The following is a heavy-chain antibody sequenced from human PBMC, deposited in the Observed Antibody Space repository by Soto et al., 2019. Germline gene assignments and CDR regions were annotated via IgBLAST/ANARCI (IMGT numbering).Heavy chain of an antibody. J-gene: IGHJ3*02. CDR2: ISAYNGNT. CDR1: GYTFTSYG. D-gene: IGHD5-18*01. V-gene: IGHV1-18*01. Sequence: QVQLVQSGAEVKKPGASVKVSCKASGYTFTSYGISWVRQAPGQGLEWMGWISAYNGNTNYAQKLQGRVTMTTDTSXSXXYMELRSLRSDDTAVYYCARETGYSYGYGHDAFDIWGQGTMVTVSS. CDR3: ARETGYSYGYGHDAFDI.